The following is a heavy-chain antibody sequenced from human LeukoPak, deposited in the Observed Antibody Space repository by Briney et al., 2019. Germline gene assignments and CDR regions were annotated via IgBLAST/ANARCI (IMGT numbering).Heavy chain of an antibody. D-gene: IGHD6-13*01. CDR2: INPSGGST. CDR1: GYTFTSYY. J-gene: IGHJ2*01. V-gene: IGHV1-46*01. Sequence: ASVKVSCKASGYTFTSYYMHWVRQAPGQGLEWMGIINPSGGSTSYAQKFQGRVTMTRDMSTSTVYMELGSLRSEDTAVYYCARAHSSSWSGWYFDLWGRGTLVTVSS. CDR3: ARAHSSSWSGWYFDL.